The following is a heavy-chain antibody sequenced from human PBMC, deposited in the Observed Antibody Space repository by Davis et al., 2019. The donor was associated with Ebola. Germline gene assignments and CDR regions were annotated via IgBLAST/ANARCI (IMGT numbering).Heavy chain of an antibody. Sequence: PGGSLRLSCAASGFTFSSYAMSWVRQAPGKGLEWVSAISGSGGSTYYADSVKGRFTISRDNSKNTLYLQMNSLRAEDTAVYYCAKGAARLVGYYYDSNAFDIWGQGTMVTVSS. V-gene: IGHV3-23*01. CDR3: AKGAARLVGYYYDSNAFDI. J-gene: IGHJ3*02. D-gene: IGHD3-22*01. CDR2: ISGSGGST. CDR1: GFTFSSYA.